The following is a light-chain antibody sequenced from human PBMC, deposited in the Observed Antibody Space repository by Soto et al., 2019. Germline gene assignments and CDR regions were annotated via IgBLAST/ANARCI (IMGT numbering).Light chain of an antibody. CDR3: SSYTSSTTQV. Sequence: QSVLTQPASVSGSPGQSITISCTGTRSDVGGYNYVSWYQQHPGKAPKLIIFEVSNRPSGVSNRSSGSKSGNTASLTISGLQGDDEADYHCSSYTSSTTQVFGTGTKVTVL. CDR2: EVS. V-gene: IGLV2-14*01. J-gene: IGLJ1*01. CDR1: RSDVGGYNY.